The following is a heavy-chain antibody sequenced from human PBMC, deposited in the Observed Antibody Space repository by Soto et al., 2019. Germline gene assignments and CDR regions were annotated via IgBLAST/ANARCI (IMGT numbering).Heavy chain of an antibody. V-gene: IGHV1-18*01. D-gene: IGHD3-3*01. J-gene: IGHJ3*02. CDR1: GYTFTSYG. CDR3: SSDVQRVRDAFDI. CDR2: ISAYNGNT. Sequence: ASVKVSCKASGYTFTSYGISWVRQAPGQGLEWMGWISAYNGNTNYAQKLQGRVTMTKDTSTDTAYMELRSLRSEDTAVYYCSSDVQRVRDAFDICGQGTMVTVSS.